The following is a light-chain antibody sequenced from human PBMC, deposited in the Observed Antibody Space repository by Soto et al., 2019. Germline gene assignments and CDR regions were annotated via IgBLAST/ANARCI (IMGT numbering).Light chain of an antibody. V-gene: IGLV2-14*03. CDR2: DVN. CDR1: SSDVGAYDF. J-gene: IGLJ1*01. CDR3: SLYTTGSAEV. Sequence: QSVLTQPASVSGSPGQSIAMSCTGTSSDVGAYDFVSWYQQHPGKAPKLLIYDVNNRPSGISSRFSGSKSGNTASLTISGLQAEDEAEYYCSLYTTGSAEVFGTGTKVTVL.